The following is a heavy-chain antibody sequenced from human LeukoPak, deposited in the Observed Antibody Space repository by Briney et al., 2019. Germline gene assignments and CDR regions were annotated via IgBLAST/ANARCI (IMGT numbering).Heavy chain of an antibody. D-gene: IGHD2-15*01. CDR1: GYTFTSYA. V-gene: IGHV1-69*13. CDR3: ARTDIVVVVAATLGLGGYFDY. CDR2: IIPIFGTA. Sequence: SVKVSCKASGYTFTSYAISWVRQAPGQGLEWMGGIIPIFGTANYAQKFQGRVTITADESTSTAYMELSSLRSEDTAVYYCARTDIVVVVAATLGLGGYFDYWGQGTLVTVSS. J-gene: IGHJ4*02.